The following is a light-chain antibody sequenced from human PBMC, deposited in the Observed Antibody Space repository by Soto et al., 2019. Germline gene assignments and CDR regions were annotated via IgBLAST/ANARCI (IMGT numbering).Light chain of an antibody. V-gene: IGKV2D-29*01. Sequence: DIVMTQTPLSLSVTPGQPASISCKSSESLLHSDGRTYLFWYLQRPGQPPHLLMNEVSNRFSGVPDRFSGSGSGTEFTLKISLVEVEDVWTYYCLQTIHLPHTFGQGTSLDI. CDR3: LQTIHLPHT. J-gene: IGKJ2*01. CDR2: EVS. CDR1: ESLLHSDGRTY.